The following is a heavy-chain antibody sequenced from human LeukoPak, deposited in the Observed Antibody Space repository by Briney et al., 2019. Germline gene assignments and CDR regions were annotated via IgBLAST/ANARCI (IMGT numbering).Heavy chain of an antibody. Sequence: GASLRLSCAASGFSFSNYAMSWVRQVPGKGLEWVSAISGRDDSTYYADSVKGRFTISRDTSKNTLYLQMNSLRAEDTTVYYCAKWGDYDVLAGYYDSDYWGQGTLVTVSS. CDR3: AKWGDYDVLAGYYDSDY. V-gene: IGHV3-23*01. CDR2: ISGRDDST. D-gene: IGHD3-9*01. J-gene: IGHJ4*02. CDR1: GFSFSNYA.